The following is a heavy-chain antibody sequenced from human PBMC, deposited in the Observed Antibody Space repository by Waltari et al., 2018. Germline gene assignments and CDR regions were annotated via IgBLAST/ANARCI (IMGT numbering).Heavy chain of an antibody. CDR2: IYYSGST. D-gene: IGHD6-19*01. CDR1: GGSISSGDYY. CDR3: ARDRRIAVEEKSLDAFDI. V-gene: IGHV4-61*08. J-gene: IGHJ3*02. Sequence: QVQLQESGPGLVKPSQTLSLTCTVSGGSISSGDYYWSWIRQPPGKGLEWIGYIYYSGSTNYNPSLKSRVTISVDTSKNQFSLKLSSVTAADTAVYYCARDRRIAVEEKSLDAFDIWGQGTMVTVSS.